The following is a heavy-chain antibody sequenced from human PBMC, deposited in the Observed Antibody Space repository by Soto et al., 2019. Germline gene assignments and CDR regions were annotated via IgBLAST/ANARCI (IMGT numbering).Heavy chain of an antibody. CDR2: IYSSGST. D-gene: IGHD1-20*01. CDR1: AVSITSYD. V-gene: IGHV4-4*07. J-gene: IGHJ4*02. Sequence: QVQLQESGPGLVKPSETLSLTCTFSAVSITSYDWSWIRQPAGKGLEWIGRIYSSGSTNYNPSLKSRVTMSIDPSKNQFSLKLSSVTAADTAVYYCACLYNWNGWSDYWGQGTLVTVSS. CDR3: ACLYNWNGWSDY.